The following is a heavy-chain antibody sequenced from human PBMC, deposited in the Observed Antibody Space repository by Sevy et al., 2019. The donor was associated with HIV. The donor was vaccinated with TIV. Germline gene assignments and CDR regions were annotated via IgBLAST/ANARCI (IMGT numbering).Heavy chain of an antibody. CDR3: AKVGTMVQGAAPFDY. CDR2: ISDSGDST. J-gene: IGHJ4*02. CDR1: GFTFSSYA. Sequence: GGSLRLSCAASGFTFSSYAMSWVRQAPGKGLEWVSAISDSGDSTYYADSVKGRFTISRDNSKNTLYLQRNSLRAEDTAVYYCAKVGTMVQGAAPFDYWGQGTLVTVSS. D-gene: IGHD3-10*01. V-gene: IGHV3-23*01.